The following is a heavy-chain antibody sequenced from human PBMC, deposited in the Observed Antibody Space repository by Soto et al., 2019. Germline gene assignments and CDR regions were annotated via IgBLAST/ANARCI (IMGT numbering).Heavy chain of an antibody. CDR1: EFTVSDNY. J-gene: IGHJ6*02. D-gene: IGHD2-8*02. Sequence: GVSLRLSCAASEFTVSDNYINWVRQAPGKGLEWVAVISSGGVSYYADSVKGRFTISRDNSRNTVYLQMNSLRAEDTAVYYCASPPGPPASSGMDVWGQGTTVTVSS. CDR2: ISSGGVS. V-gene: IGHV3-53*01. CDR3: ASPPGPPASSGMDV.